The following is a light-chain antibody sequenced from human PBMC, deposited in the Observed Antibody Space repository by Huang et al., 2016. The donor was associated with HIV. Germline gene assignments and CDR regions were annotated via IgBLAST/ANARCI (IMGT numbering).Light chain of an antibody. CDR3: QQYGTSPRT. J-gene: IGKJ4*01. Sequence: EIVLTQSPGTLSLSPGESATLSCRASENVSTNYLVWYQQKPGQPPRLLIYGASSRAAGIPDRFSGSGSGTDFTLTITRLEPEDFAVYYCQQYGTSPRTFGGGTRVEI. V-gene: IGKV3-20*01. CDR2: GAS. CDR1: ENVSTNY.